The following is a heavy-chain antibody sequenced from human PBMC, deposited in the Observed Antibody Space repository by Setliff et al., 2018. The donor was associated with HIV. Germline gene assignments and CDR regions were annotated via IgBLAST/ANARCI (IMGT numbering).Heavy chain of an antibody. CDR1: GFNVSSNY. J-gene: IGHJ4*02. CDR2: IQNHGTT. CDR3: ARSPGWEPPSSFDY. D-gene: IGHD1-26*01. V-gene: IGHV3-66*01. Sequence: LRLSCAASGFNVSSNYMNWVRQAPGRGLEWVSGIQNHGTTYYADSVKGRFSVSRDMSRNSLFLQMNSLRAEDTAVYYCARSPGWEPPSSFDYWGQGTLVTVSS.